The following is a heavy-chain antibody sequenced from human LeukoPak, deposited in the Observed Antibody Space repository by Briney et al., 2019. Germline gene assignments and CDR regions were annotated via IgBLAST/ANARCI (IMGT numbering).Heavy chain of an antibody. CDR3: AKESTVTPGNVNWFDP. V-gene: IGHV3-23*01. CDR1: GFTFSNYA. Sequence: GGSLRLSCAASGFTFSNYAMSWVRQAPGKGLEWVSSISDSGGSTYYADSVKGRFTISRDNSKNRLYLRINSLRADDTAVYYCAKESTVTPGNVNWFDPWGQGTLVTVSS. D-gene: IGHD4-17*01. J-gene: IGHJ5*02. CDR2: ISDSGGST.